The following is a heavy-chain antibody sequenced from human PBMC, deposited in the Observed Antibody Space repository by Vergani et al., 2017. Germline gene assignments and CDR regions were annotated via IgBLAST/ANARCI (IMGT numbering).Heavy chain of an antibody. CDR1: GYTFTGYY. CDR3: ARGRHSSGWYALEYYYGMDV. CDR2: INPNSGGT. Sequence: QVQLVQSGAEVKKPGASVKVSCKASGYTFTGYYMHWVRQAPGQGLEWMGWINPNSGGTNYAQKFQGRVTMTRDPSISTAYMGLSRLRSDDTAVYYCARGRHSSGWYALEYYYGMDVWGQGTTVTVSS. V-gene: IGHV1-2*02. D-gene: IGHD6-19*01. J-gene: IGHJ6*02.